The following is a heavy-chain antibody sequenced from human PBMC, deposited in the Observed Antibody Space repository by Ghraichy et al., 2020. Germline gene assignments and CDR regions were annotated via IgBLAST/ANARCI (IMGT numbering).Heavy chain of an antibody. CDR3: AKQKVDGPDGSSDTYYDLFDY. D-gene: IGHD3-16*01. V-gene: IGHV3-30*02. CDR1: GFTFSNYG. J-gene: IGHJ4*02. Sequence: GGSLRLSCAASGFTFSNYGMHWVRQAPGKGLEWVAFIRYDGSSKYYVDSVKSRFTISRDNSKNTLYLQMNSLGAEDTAVYYCAKQKVDGPDGSSDTYYDLFDYWGQGTLVTVSS. CDR2: IRYDGSSK.